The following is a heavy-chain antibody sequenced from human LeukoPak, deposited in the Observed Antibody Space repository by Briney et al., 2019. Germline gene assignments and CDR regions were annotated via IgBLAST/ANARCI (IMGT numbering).Heavy chain of an antibody. Sequence: GGSLRPSCAASGFTVSSNYVSWVRQAPGKGLECVLVIYSGGSTYYADSVKGRFTISRDNSKNTLYLQMNSLRAEDTAVYYCARVGVAVAGTVGYFDYWGQGSLVTVSS. CDR3: ARVGVAVAGTVGYFDY. CDR1: GFTVSSNY. CDR2: IYSGGST. J-gene: IGHJ4*02. V-gene: IGHV3-66*01. D-gene: IGHD6-19*01.